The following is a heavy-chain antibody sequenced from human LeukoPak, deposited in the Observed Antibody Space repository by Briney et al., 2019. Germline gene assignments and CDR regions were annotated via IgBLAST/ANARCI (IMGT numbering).Heavy chain of an antibody. J-gene: IGHJ6*02. CDR1: GGSISSYY. D-gene: IGHD6-19*01. V-gene: IGHV4-59*08. CDR2: IYYSGST. Sequence: SETLSLTCTVSGGSISSYYWSWIRQPPGKGLEWIGYIYYSGSTNYNPSLKSRVTISVDTSKNQFSLKLSSVTAAGTAVYYCARGSGWYFDNRPILFYGMDVWGQGTTVTVSS. CDR3: ARGSGWYFDNRPILFYGMDV.